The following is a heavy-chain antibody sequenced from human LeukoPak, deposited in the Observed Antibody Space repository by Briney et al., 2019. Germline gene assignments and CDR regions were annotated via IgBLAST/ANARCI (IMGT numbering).Heavy chain of an antibody. CDR1: GFTFSSYW. V-gene: IGHV3-74*01. CDR3: AKGGVFYYDSGLDY. CDR2: INSDGSST. Sequence: GGSLRLSCAASGFTFSSYWMHWVRQAPGKGLVWVSRINSDGSSTSYADSVKGRFTISRDNSKNTLYLQMNSLNSEDTAVYYCAKGGVFYYDSGLDYWGQGTLVTVSS. J-gene: IGHJ4*02. D-gene: IGHD3-10*01.